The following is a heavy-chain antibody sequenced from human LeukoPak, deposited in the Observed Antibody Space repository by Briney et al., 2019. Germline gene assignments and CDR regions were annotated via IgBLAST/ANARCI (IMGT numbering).Heavy chain of an antibody. CDR1: GDSVSSNTTG. Sequence: SQTLSHTCAISGDSVSSNTTGWNWIRQSPSRGLEWLGSTYYRSKWYNHYAVSVKSRITGNPDTSKNQFTLHVNSVTSEDTAVYYCARGGGAFDIWGQGTMVTVSS. J-gene: IGHJ3*02. CDR3: ARGGGAFDI. V-gene: IGHV6-1*01. CDR2: TYYRSKWYN.